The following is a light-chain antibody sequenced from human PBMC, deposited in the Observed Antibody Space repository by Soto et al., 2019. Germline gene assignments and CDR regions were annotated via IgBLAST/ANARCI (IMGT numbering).Light chain of an antibody. Sequence: DTVMTQSPDSLAVSLGERATINCKSSQSVLYSSNNKNYLAWYQQKPGQPPKLLIYGASTRESGVPDRFSGSGSGTDFTLTISSLQAEDVAVYYCQQYYSTPPTFGGGTKVEIK. CDR2: GAS. J-gene: IGKJ4*01. V-gene: IGKV4-1*01. CDR3: QQYYSTPPT. CDR1: QSVLYSSNNKNY.